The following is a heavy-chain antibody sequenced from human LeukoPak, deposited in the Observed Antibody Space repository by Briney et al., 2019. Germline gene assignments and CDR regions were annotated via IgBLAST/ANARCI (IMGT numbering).Heavy chain of an antibody. CDR2: IYYSGST. D-gene: IGHD5-24*01. J-gene: IGHJ3*02. CDR1: GGSISSSSYY. V-gene: IGHV4-39*01. CDR3: AKPSRGWLQFDAFDI. Sequence: PSETLSLTCTVSGGSISSSSYYWGWIRQPPGKGLEWIGSIYYSGSTYYNPSLKSRVTISVGTSKNQFSLKLSSVTAADTAVYYCAKPSRGWLQFDAFDIWGQGTMVTVSS.